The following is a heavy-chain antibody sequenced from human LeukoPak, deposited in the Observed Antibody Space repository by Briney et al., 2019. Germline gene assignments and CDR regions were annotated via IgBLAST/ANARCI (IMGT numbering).Heavy chain of an antibody. CDR3: ANSYYDFWSGLDY. V-gene: IGHV3-73*01. Sequence: PGGSLRLSCAASGFTFSSYSMNWVRQASGKGLEWVGRIRSKANSYATAYAASVKGRFTISRDDSKNTAYLQMNSLRAEDTAIYYCANSYYDFWSGLDYWGQGTLVTVSS. D-gene: IGHD3-3*01. CDR1: GFTFSSYS. J-gene: IGHJ4*02. CDR2: IRSKANSYAT.